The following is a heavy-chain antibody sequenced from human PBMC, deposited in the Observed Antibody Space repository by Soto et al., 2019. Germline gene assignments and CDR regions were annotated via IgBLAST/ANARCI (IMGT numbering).Heavy chain of an antibody. V-gene: IGHV1-3*04. CDR3: AGRRVRGGYYFDY. CDR2: INTDNGNT. D-gene: IGHD3-16*01. J-gene: IGHJ4*02. Sequence: QVQVVQSGAEVKKPGASVTVSCKASGYTFTTYAIHWVRQAPGQSLEWMGWINTDNGNTYYSQKMQARVTITRDTAASAAYMELSRLRSEDTAVYYWAGRRVRGGYYFDYWGQGALVTVSS. CDR1: GYTFTTYA.